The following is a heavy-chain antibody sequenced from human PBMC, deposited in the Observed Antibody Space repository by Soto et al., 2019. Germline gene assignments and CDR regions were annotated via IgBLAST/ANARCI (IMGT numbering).Heavy chain of an antibody. Sequence: PSETLSLTCTVSGGSISSSSYYWGWIRQPPGKGLEWIGSIYYSGSTYYNPSLKSRVTISVDTSKNQFSLKLSSVTAADTAVYYCARGMGETYYYGMDVWGQGTTVTVSS. V-gene: IGHV4-39*01. J-gene: IGHJ6*02. D-gene: IGHD3-16*01. CDR1: GGSISSSSYY. CDR2: IYYSGST. CDR3: ARGMGETYYYGMDV.